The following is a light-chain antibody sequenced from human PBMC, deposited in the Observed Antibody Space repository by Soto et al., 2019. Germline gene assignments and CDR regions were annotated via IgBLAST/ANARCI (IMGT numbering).Light chain of an antibody. V-gene: IGLV1-40*01. Sequence: QSVLTQPPSVSGAPGQRVTISCTGSNSNIGAGYDVHWYQHLPGTAPKLLIYGNSNRPSGVPDRFSGSKSGTSASLAITGLQSEEEADYYYHSYDSSLSGSVFGGGTKVTVL. CDR3: HSYDSSLSGSV. CDR1: NSNIGAGYD. CDR2: GNS. J-gene: IGLJ2*01.